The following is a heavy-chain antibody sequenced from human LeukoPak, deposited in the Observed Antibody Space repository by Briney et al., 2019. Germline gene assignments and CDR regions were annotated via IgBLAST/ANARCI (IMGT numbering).Heavy chain of an antibody. D-gene: IGHD3-16*01. J-gene: IGHJ4*02. CDR2: ISYDGSNK. V-gene: IGHV3-30*04. Sequence: GGFLRLSCAASGFTFSSYAMHGVRQAPGKGLEWVAVISYDGSNKYYADSVKGRFTISRDNSKNTLYLQMNSLRAEDTAVYYCAKWGGVYYFDYWGQGTLVTVSS. CDR3: AKWGGVYYFDY. CDR1: GFTFSSYA.